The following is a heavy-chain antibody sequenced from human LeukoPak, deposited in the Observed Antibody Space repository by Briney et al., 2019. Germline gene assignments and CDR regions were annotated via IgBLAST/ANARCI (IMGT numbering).Heavy chain of an antibody. CDR3: TTFGYSYAVY. CDR1: GFTFSNAW. Sequence: GGSLRLACAASGFTFSNAWMSWVRQAPGKGLEWVGRIKDKTDGGTTDYAAPVKGRFTISRDDSKNTLYLQMNSLNTEDTAVYYCTTFGYSYAVYWGQGTLVTVSS. CDR2: IKDKTDGGTT. J-gene: IGHJ4*02. V-gene: IGHV3-15*01. D-gene: IGHD5-18*01.